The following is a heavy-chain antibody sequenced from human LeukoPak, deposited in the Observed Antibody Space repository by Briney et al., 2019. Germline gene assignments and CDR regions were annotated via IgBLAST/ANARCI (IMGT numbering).Heavy chain of an antibody. V-gene: IGHV1-24*01. J-gene: IGHJ4*02. D-gene: IGHD6-13*01. Sequence: ASVKVSCKVSGYTLTELSMHWVRQAPGKGLEWMGGFYPEDGETIYAQKFQGRVTMTEDTPTDTAYMELSSLRSEDTAVYYCATDKGRGAAAGLFDYWGQGTLVTVYS. CDR1: GYTLTELS. CDR2: FYPEDGET. CDR3: ATDKGRGAAAGLFDY.